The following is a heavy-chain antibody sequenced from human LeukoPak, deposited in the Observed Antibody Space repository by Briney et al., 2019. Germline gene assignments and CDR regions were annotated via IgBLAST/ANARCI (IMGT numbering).Heavy chain of an antibody. V-gene: IGHV5-51*01. CDR2: IYPRDSDT. Sequence: GESLKISCKGSGYIFINYWIGWVRQMLGKGLEWMGIIYPRDSDTRYSPSFQGQVTVSADKSISTAYLQWSSLEASDTAIYYCARRQYSGYDFDFWGQGTLVTVSS. CDR3: ARRQYSGYDFDF. D-gene: IGHD5-12*01. CDR1: GYIFINYW. J-gene: IGHJ4*02.